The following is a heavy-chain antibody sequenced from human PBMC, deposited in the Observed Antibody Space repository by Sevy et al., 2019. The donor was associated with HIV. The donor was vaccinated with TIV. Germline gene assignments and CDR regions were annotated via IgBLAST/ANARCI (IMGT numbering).Heavy chain of an antibody. CDR3: AREGCTQPHDY. Sequence: GGSLRLSCAASGFTFAKYIMSWVRQAPGKGLEWVSTFSFGCGRINYADSVKGRFTISRDDSKNTLFLQMNCLRAEDTATYFCAREGCTQPHDYWGQGTLVTVSS. CDR2: FSFGCGRI. J-gene: IGHJ4*02. CDR1: GFTFAKYI. D-gene: IGHD2-8*01. V-gene: IGHV3-23*01.